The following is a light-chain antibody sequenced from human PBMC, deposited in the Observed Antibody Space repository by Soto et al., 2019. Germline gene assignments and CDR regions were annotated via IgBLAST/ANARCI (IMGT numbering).Light chain of an antibody. CDR3: QQYGSSPFT. Sequence: ENVLTQSPGTLSLSPGERATLSCRASQSVSSSYLAWYQQKPGQAPRLLIYGASSRAIGIPDRFSGSGSGTDFTLTISRLEPEDSAVYYCQQYGSSPFTFGQGTKLEIK. CDR2: GAS. CDR1: QSVSSSY. V-gene: IGKV3-20*01. J-gene: IGKJ2*01.